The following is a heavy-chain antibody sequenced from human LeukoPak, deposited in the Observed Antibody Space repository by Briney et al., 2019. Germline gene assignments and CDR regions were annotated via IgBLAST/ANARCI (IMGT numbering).Heavy chain of an antibody. J-gene: IGHJ4*02. D-gene: IGHD2-2*01. CDR1: GYTFTSYD. V-gene: IGHV1-8*01. CDR2: MNPNSGNT. CDR3: ARGCSSTSCYGLDY. Sequence: GASVKVSCKASGYTFTSYDINWVRQATGQGLEWMGWMNPNSGNTGYAQKFQGRVTTTRNTSISTAYMELRSLRSDDTAVYYCARGCSSTSCYGLDYWGQGTLVTVSS.